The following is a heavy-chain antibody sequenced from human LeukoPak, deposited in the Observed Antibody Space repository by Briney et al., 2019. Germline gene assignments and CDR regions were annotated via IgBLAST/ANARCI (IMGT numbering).Heavy chain of an antibody. CDR3: VPSNSFEYYFDY. CDR1: GYTFTNYY. Sequence: ASVKVSCKASGYTFTNYYMHWMRQAPGQGLEWTGWINPKSGGTNYAQKFQGRVTMTRDTSISTAYMELNRLRSDDTAVYYCVPSNSFEYYFDYWGQGTLVTVSS. D-gene: IGHD3-16*01. CDR2: INPKSGGT. V-gene: IGHV1-2*02. J-gene: IGHJ4*02.